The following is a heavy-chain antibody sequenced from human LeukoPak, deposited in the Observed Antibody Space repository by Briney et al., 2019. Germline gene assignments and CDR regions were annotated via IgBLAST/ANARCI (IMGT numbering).Heavy chain of an antibody. CDR3: ARGSDNDAFDI. CDR2: ISGNGADT. D-gene: IGHD3-9*01. Sequence: PGGSLRLSCAASGFTFSSYGMNWVRQAPGKGLEWVSGISGNGADTYSADSVKGRFTISRDNSKNTLYLQMNSLRAEDTAVYYCARGSDNDAFDIWGQGTMVTVSS. V-gene: IGHV3-23*01. CDR1: GFTFSSYG. J-gene: IGHJ3*02.